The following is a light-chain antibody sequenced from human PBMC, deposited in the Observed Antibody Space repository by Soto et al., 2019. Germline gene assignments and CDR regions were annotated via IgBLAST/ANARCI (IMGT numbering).Light chain of an antibody. V-gene: IGKV3-20*01. CDR3: HQYGSSPPYT. CDR1: QSVGSNY. J-gene: IGKJ2*01. Sequence: EIVLTQSPGTLSLSPGERATLSCRASQSVGSNYLAWYQQKPGQAPRLLIYAASSRASDIPDRFSGSGSWTAVSIIISSLEPEDFAVYYCHQYGSSPPYTFGQGTKLEI. CDR2: AAS.